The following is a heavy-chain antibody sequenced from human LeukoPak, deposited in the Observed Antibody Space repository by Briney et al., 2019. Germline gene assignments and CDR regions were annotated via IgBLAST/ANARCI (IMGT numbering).Heavy chain of an antibody. CDR2: IYYSGST. Sequence: SETLSLTCTVSGGSISSSSYYWGWIRQPPGKGLEWIGYIYYSGSTYYNPSLKSRVTISVDTSKNQFSLKLSSVTAADTAVYYCARVVGDLDAFDIWGQGTMVTVSS. J-gene: IGHJ3*02. CDR1: GGSISSSSYY. V-gene: IGHV4-39*07. D-gene: IGHD4-17*01. CDR3: ARVVGDLDAFDI.